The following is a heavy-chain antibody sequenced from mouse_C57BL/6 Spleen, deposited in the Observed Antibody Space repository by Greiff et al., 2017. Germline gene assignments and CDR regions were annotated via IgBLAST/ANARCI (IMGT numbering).Heavy chain of an antibody. J-gene: IGHJ3*01. CDR1: GYTFTSYW. CDR3: ADSSGYLWFAY. D-gene: IGHD3-2*02. Sequence: QVQLKQPGAELVKPGASVKLSCKASGYTFTSYWMHWVKQRPGQGLEWIGMIHPNSGSTNYNEKFKSKATLTVDKSSSTAYMQLSSLTSEDSAVYYCADSSGYLWFAYWGQGTLVTVSA. CDR2: IHPNSGST. V-gene: IGHV1-64*01.